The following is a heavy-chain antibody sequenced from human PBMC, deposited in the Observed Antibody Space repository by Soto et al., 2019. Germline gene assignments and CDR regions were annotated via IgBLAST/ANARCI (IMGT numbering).Heavy chain of an antibody. CDR3: VRGQSVLYLDL. CDR1: GYTFTDFY. V-gene: IGHV1-2*02. D-gene: IGHD2-2*02. CDR2: INPKNGGI. J-gene: IGHJ5*02. Sequence: QVLLVQSGAEVKKPGASVKVSCKSSGYTFTDFYIHWVRQAPGQGLEWVGWINPKNGGINYAQKFQGRVPMTPDTSVNTSYMDLISLNFDDSAIYYCVRGQSVLYLDLGGRGTQVTVSS.